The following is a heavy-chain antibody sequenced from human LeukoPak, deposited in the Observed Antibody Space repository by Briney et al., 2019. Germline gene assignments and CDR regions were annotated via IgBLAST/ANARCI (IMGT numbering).Heavy chain of an antibody. CDR1: GYALTDLA. CDR2: FDPEDGET. D-gene: IGHD3-3*01. J-gene: IGHJ4*02. CDR3: ATDRRQIFGVVLPKGS. Sequence: ASVKVSCKVPGYALTDLAIHWVRQAPGKGLEWMGGFDPEDGETIYAQKFQGRVTMTEDTSTDTAYMELSSLRSEDTAVYYCATDRRQIFGVVLPKGSWGQGTLVTVSS. V-gene: IGHV1-24*01.